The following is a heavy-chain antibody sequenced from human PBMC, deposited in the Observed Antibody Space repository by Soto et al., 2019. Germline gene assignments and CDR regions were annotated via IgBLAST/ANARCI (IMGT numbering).Heavy chain of an antibody. CDR3: AGYSSHSYYYYGMDV. J-gene: IGHJ6*02. CDR2: IYHSGST. V-gene: IGHV4-4*02. CDR1: GGSISSSNW. D-gene: IGHD6-13*01. Sequence: QVQLQESGPGLVKPSGTLSLTCAVSGGSISSSNWWSWVRQPPGKGLEWLGEIYHSGSTNYNPSLTSRVTISVDKSKSQFSLKLSSVTAADTAVYYCAGYSSHSYYYYGMDVWGQGTTVTVSS.